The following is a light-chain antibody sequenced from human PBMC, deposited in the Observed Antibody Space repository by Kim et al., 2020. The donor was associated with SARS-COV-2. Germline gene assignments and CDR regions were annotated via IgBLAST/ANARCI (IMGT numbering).Light chain of an antibody. CDR2: GAS. J-gene: IGKJ1*01. CDR1: QSISRY. V-gene: IGKV1-39*01. Sequence: ASVGDRITIPCQASQSISRYLNWFQQKHGKPHKLRIYGASSLESGVPSKFGGSGSGTDCTLTISGLDPDDFATYYCQQTYKTPWTFGQGTKVDIK. CDR3: QQTYKTPWT.